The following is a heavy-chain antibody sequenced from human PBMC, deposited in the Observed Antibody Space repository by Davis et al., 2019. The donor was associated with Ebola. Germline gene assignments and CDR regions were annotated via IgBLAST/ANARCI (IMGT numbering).Heavy chain of an antibody. CDR1: GFTFSTSA. CDR3: ARGRGYCSGGTCRNWFDP. D-gene: IGHD2-15*01. Sequence: PGGSLRLSCAASGFTFSTSAMHWVRQAPGKGLEWVTFISYDGGNIYYADSVKGRFTISRDNSKNTLYLQMNSLRAGDTAVYYCARGRGYCSGGTCRNWFDPWGQGTLVTVSS. J-gene: IGHJ5*02. CDR2: ISYDGGNI. V-gene: IGHV3-30*14.